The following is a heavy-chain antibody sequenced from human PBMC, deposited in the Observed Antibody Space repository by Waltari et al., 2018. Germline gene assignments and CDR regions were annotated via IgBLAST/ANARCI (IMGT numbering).Heavy chain of an antibody. D-gene: IGHD6-13*01. CDR3: ASLQGRSWYGMGRDY. V-gene: IGHV4-39*01. J-gene: IGHJ4*02. CDR2: IYYSGST. CDR1: GGSISSSSYY. Sequence: QLQLQESGPGLVKPSETLSLTCTVSGGSISSSSYYWGWIRQPPGKGLGWIGSIYYSGSTYYNPSLKSRVTISVDTSKNQFSLKLSSVTAADTAVYYCASLQGRSWYGMGRDYWGQGTLVTVSS.